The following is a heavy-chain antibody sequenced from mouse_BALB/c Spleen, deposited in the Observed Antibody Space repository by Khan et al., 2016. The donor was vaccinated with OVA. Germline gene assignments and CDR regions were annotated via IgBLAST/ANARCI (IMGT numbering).Heavy chain of an antibody. V-gene: IGHV4-1*02. CDR3: ARQGPYYGSSWFAY. Sequence: EVKLLESGGGLVQPGGSLKLSCAASGFDFSRYWMSWVRRAPGKGLEWIGEINPDSSTINYTPSLKDKFIISRDNAKNTLYLQMSKVRSEDTALYYCARQGPYYGSSWFAYWGQGTLVTVSA. D-gene: IGHD1-1*01. J-gene: IGHJ3*01. CDR2: INPDSSTI. CDR1: GFDFSRYW.